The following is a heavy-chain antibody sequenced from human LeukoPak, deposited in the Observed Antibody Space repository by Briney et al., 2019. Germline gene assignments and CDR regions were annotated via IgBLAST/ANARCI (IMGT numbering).Heavy chain of an antibody. J-gene: IGHJ6*02. Sequence: GGSLRLSCAASGFTFSSYWMNWARQAPGKGLEWVASINHNGNVNYYVDSVKGRFTISRDNAKNSLYLQMSNLRAEDTDVYFCARGGGLDVWGQGATVTVSS. V-gene: IGHV3-7*03. D-gene: IGHD3-16*01. CDR1: GFTFSSYW. CDR3: ARGGGLDV. CDR2: INHNGNVN.